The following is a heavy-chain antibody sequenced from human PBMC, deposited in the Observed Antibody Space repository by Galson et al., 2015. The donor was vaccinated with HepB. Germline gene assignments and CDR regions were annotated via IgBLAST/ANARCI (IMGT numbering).Heavy chain of an antibody. CDR1: GFTLRTSA. CDR2: ITAQSNSYAT. Sequence: SGAEVKKPGESLRLSCAASGFTLRTSAVHWVRQASGKGLEWIGRITAQSNSYATSYAASVNGRFTISRDDSKNTAYLQMNSLETEDTAVYYCGRTYGPVYGANGDNWGQGTLVTVSS. D-gene: IGHD4-17*01. V-gene: IGHV3-73*01. J-gene: IGHJ4*02. CDR3: GRTYGPVYGANGDN.